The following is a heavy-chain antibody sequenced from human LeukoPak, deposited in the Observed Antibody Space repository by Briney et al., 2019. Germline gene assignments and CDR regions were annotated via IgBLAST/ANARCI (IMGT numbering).Heavy chain of an antibody. D-gene: IGHD3-22*01. J-gene: IGHJ4*02. Sequence: GGSLRLSCATSGFTFSDYYMSWIRQAPGKGLEWISYISSSGSTTYYADSVKGRFTISRDNAKNSLYLQMNSLRAEDTAVYYCARDRLGGYYEDYWGQGTLVTVSS. CDR3: ARDRLGGYYEDY. CDR2: ISSSGSTT. V-gene: IGHV3-11*01. CDR1: GFTFSDYY.